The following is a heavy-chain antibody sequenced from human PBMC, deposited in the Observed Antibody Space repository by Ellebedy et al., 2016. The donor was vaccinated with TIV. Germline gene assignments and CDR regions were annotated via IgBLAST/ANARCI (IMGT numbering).Heavy chain of an antibody. J-gene: IGHJ4*02. CDR2: ITGTSSLI. CDR3: VRGTGSGRYYDL. D-gene: IGHD3-10*01. CDR1: EFTFSQYS. V-gene: IGHV3-48*04. Sequence: GESLKISCRGSEFTFSQYSMNWVRQSPGRGMEWVSYITGTSSLIYYRDSVKGRFTISRDNVKNSLYLQMNSLGVEDTAVYYCVRGTGSGRYYDLWGQGTLVTVAS.